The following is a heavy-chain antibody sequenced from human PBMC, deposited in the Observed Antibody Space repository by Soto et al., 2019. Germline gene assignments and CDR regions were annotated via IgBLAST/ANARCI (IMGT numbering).Heavy chain of an antibody. CDR2: VSPENRNA. CDR3: EVTTGY. V-gene: IGHV1-18*01. CDR1: GYTFTSYG. J-gene: IGHJ4*02. Sequence: ASVKVSCKVSGYTFTSYGISWVRQAPGQGLEYMGWVSPENRNAGYAPQFRGRVSMTADTSINTVYLELTTLTYEDTAVYYCEVTTGYWGQGTMVTVSS. D-gene: IGHD4-17*01.